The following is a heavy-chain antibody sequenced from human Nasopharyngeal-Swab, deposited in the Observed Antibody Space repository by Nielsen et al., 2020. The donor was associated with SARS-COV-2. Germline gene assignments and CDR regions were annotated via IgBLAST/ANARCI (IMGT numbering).Heavy chain of an antibody. D-gene: IGHD3-10*01. V-gene: IGHV3-30*03. CDR2: IAHDASNE. CDR3: ARDTPPGGEFYLES. Sequence: GESLKISCAASGFTFSSFGMHWVRQAPGKGLEWVAFIAHDASNEYYADSVKGRLTISRDSSKNTLHLQLNSLRVEDTGVYYCARDTPPGGEFYLESWGQGTLVTVSS. J-gene: IGHJ4*02. CDR1: GFTFSSFG.